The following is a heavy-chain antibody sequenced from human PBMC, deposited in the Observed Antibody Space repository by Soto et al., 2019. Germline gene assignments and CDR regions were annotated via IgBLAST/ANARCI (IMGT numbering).Heavy chain of an antibody. CDR3: ARSQGSSTSLEIYYYYYYGMDV. Sequence: SVKVSCKASGGTFSRYAISWVRQAPRQGLEWMGGIIPISGTANYAQKFQGRVTITADESTSTVYMELSSLRSEDTAVYFCARSQGSSTSLEIYYYYYYGMDVWGQGTTVTVSS. CDR2: IIPISGTA. D-gene: IGHD2-2*01. CDR1: GGTFSRYA. V-gene: IGHV1-69*13. J-gene: IGHJ6*02.